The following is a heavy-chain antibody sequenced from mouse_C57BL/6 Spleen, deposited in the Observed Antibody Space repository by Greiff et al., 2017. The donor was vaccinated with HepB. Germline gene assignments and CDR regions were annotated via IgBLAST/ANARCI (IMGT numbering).Heavy chain of an antibody. J-gene: IGHJ4*01. V-gene: IGHV1-55*01. D-gene: IGHD1-1*01. Sequence: QVQLQQPGAELVKPGASVKMSCKASGYTFTSYWITWVKQRPGQGLEWIGDIYPGSGSTNYNEKFKSKATLTVDTSSSTAYMQLRSLTSEDSAVYYCAGGDYHYYGSFYAMDYWGQGTSVTVSS. CDR3: AGGDYHYYGSFYAMDY. CDR2: IYPGSGST. CDR1: GYTFTSYW.